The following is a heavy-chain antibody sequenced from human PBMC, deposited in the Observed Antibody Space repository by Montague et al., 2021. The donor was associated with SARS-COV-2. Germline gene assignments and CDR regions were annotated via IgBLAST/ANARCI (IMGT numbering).Heavy chain of an antibody. CDR1: GDSISYFY. Sequence: SETLSLTCTVPGDSISYFYWSWIRQPAGKGLEWIGRVSASGSTNYNPSLNSRVTMSVDTSKKQFSLRLSPVTAADTAVYYCARDVVAAPGTFDYWGQGTLVTVFS. J-gene: IGHJ4*02. D-gene: IGHD6-13*01. V-gene: IGHV4-4*07. CDR2: VSASGST. CDR3: ARDVVAAPGTFDY.